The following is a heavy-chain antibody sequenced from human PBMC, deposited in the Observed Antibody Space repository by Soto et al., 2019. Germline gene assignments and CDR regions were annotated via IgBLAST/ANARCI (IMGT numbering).Heavy chain of an antibody. V-gene: IGHV3-30*18. CDR2: ISYDGSNK. J-gene: IGHJ4*02. D-gene: IGHD2-15*01. CDR1: GFTFSSYW. Sequence: GGSLRLSCAASGFTFSSYWMSWVRQAPGRGLEWVAVISYDGSNKYYADSVKGRFTISRDNSKNTLYLQMNSLRAEDTAVYYCAKALREYCSGGSCYIDYWGQGTLVTVSS. CDR3: AKALREYCSGGSCYIDY.